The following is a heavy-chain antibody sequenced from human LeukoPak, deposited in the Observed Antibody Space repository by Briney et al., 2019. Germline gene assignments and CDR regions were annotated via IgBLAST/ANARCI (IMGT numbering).Heavy chain of an antibody. CDR3: ARVIAAAGTEWFDP. CDR2: IYYSGST. CDR1: GGSISGYY. J-gene: IGHJ5*02. D-gene: IGHD6-13*01. Sequence: PSETLSLTCTVSGGSISGYYWSWIRQSPGKGLEWIGYIYYSGSTNYNPSLKSRVTISVDTSKNQFSLKLSSVTAADTAVYYCARVIAAAGTEWFDPWGQGTLVTVSS. V-gene: IGHV4-59*01.